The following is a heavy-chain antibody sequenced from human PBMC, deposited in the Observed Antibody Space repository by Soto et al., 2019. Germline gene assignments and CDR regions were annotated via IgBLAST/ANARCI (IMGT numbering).Heavy chain of an antibody. CDR1: GAPISSGGFY. V-gene: IGHV4-31*03. D-gene: IGHD3-10*01. CDR3: AREPISTPRGVTQVDP. J-gene: IGHJ5*02. CDR2: IYHSGTT. Sequence: QVRLQESGPGLVRPSQSLSLTCNVSGAPISSGGFYWSWIRQHPGKGPEWAGYIYHSGTTFYNPSLGSRVTMSLDAAKNHFSLELRSVTVADTAVYYCAREPISTPRGVTQVDPWGQGTQVTVSS.